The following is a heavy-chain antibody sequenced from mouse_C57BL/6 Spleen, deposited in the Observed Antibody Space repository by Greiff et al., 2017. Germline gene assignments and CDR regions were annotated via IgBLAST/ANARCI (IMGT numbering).Heavy chain of an antibody. D-gene: IGHD2-5*01. CDR3: ARRAYYSNPYYSMDY. J-gene: IGHJ4*01. CDR1: GFTFSDYG. V-gene: IGHV5-17*01. Sequence: EVQRVESGGGLVKPGGSLKLSCAASGFTFSDYGMHWVSQAPEKGLEWVAYISSGSSTIYYADTVKGRFTISRDNAKNTLFLQMTSLRSEDTAMYYCARRAYYSNPYYSMDYWGQGTSVTVSS. CDR2: ISSGSSTI.